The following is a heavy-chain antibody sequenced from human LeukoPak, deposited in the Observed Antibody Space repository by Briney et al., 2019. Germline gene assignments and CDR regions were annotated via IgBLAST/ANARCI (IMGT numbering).Heavy chain of an antibody. CDR2: ISADGSVT. CDR3: ARESNAFDI. J-gene: IGHJ3*02. Sequence: GGSLRLSCADSGFTFSRYWMHWVRQTPGKGLVWVSCISADGSVTRYADSVKGRFTISRDNTESTLYLQMHSLRAEDTAVYYCARESNAFDIWGQGTMVTVSS. CDR1: GFTFSRYW. V-gene: IGHV3-74*01.